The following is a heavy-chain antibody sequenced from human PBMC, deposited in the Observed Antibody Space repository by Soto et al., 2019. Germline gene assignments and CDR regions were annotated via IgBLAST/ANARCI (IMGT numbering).Heavy chain of an antibody. CDR3: TSDLRWEFNFDY. D-gene: IGHD1-26*01. CDR1: GLTFTNAW. J-gene: IGHJ4*02. V-gene: IGHV3-15*07. CDR2: LRGETDGETA. Sequence: EVQLVESGGGLVEPGESLRLSCVVSGLTFTNAWMNWVRQAPGKGLEWVGRLRGETDGETADYAAPLKGRFTISRDESRNTQYLQMKSLKTEDTAVYYCTSDLRWEFNFDYWGQGTLVTVSS.